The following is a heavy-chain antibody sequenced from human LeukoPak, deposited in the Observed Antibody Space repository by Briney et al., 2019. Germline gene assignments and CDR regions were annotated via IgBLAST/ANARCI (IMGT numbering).Heavy chain of an antibody. D-gene: IGHD6-13*01. CDR2: ISGSGGST. V-gene: IGHV3-23*01. Sequence: GGSLRLSCAASGFTFSSYAMSWVRQAPGKGLEWVSAISGSGGSTYYADSVKGRFTISRDNSKNTLYLQMNSLRAEDTAVYYCAKDPLSSTAAAGTGGGSYWGQGTLVTVSS. CDR1: GFTFSSYA. J-gene: IGHJ4*02. CDR3: AKDPLSSTAAAGTGGGSY.